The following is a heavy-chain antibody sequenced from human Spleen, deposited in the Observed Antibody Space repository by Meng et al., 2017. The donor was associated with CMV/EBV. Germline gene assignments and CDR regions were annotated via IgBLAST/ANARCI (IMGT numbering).Heavy chain of an antibody. V-gene: IGHV3-23*01. CDR1: GFTFSSYA. CDR3: ARDDDEEVYDVWNRHYSPVPYYGMDV. D-gene: IGHD3-3*01. Sequence: GGSLRLSCAASGFTFSSYAMHWVRQAPGKGLEWVSAVSGSGGSTYYADSVKGRFTISRDNSKNSLYLQMNSLRAEDTAVYYCARDDDEEVYDVWNRHYSPVPYYGMDVWGQGTTVTVSS. J-gene: IGHJ6*02. CDR2: VSGSGGST.